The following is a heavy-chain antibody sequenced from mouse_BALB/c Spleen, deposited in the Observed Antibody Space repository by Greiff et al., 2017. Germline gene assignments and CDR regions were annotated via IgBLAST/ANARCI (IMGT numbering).Heavy chain of an antibody. CDR2: ISYSGST. Sequence: EVKLLESGPSLVKPSQTLSLTCSVTGDSITSGYWNWIRKFPGNKLEYMGYISYSGSTYYNPSLKSRISITRDTSKNQYYLQLNSVTTEDTATYYCARCYGSSYYAMDYWGQGTSVTVSS. CDR1: GDSITSGY. D-gene: IGHD1-1*01. J-gene: IGHJ4*01. V-gene: IGHV3-8*02. CDR3: ARCYGSSYYAMDY.